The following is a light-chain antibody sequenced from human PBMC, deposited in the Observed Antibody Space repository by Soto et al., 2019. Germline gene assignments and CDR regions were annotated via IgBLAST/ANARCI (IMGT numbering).Light chain of an antibody. CDR1: QSVSRN. Sequence: EIVMTQSPATLSVSPGERATLSCRASQSVSRNLAWYQQRPGQPPRLLIYDASTRATGIPARLGGSESGTEFTSTISGLKSEDHAVYYCQQYGDWPPETFGQGTKVEI. CDR3: QQYGDWPPET. J-gene: IGKJ2*01. V-gene: IGKV3-15*01. CDR2: DAS.